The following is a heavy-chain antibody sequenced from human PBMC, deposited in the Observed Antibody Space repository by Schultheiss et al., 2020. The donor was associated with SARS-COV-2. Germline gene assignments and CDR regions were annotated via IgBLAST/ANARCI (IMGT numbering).Heavy chain of an antibody. V-gene: IGHV3-23*01. CDR3: AKGGVVTMEVFDY. CDR2: ISGAGDNT. J-gene: IGHJ4*02. D-gene: IGHD3-3*01. CDR1: GLTFSSYT. Sequence: GGSLRLSCAASGLTFSSYTMSWLRQAPGKGLEWVSAISGAGDNTYYADSVRGRFTISRDNSKNTLYLQINSLRVEDTAVYYCAKGGVVTMEVFDYWGQGTLVTVSS.